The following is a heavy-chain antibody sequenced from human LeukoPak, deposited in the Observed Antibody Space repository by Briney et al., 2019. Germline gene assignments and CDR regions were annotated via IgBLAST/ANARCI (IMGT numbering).Heavy chain of an antibody. CDR1: GVSISSYY. V-gene: IGHV4-59*08. CDR3: AGTRDGYNHY. J-gene: IGHJ4*02. CDR2: IYYSGST. Sequence: PSETLSLTCTVSGVSISSYYWRWIRQPPGKGLEWIGYIYYSGSTNYNPSLKSRVTISVDTSKNQFSLKLSSVTAADTAVYYCAGTRDGYNHYWGQGTLVTVSS. D-gene: IGHD5-24*01.